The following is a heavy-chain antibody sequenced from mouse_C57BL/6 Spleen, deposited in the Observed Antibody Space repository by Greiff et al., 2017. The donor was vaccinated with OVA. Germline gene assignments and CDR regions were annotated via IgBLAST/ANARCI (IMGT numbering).Heavy chain of an antibody. D-gene: IGHD1-1*01. Sequence: DVQLVESEGGLVQPGSSMKLSCTASGFTFSDYYMAWVRQVPEKGLEWVANINYDGSSTYYLDSLKSRFIISRDNAKNILYLQMSSLKSEDTATYYCARENYGSSYGAMDYWGQGTSVTVSS. CDR1: GFTFSDYY. V-gene: IGHV5-16*01. CDR3: ARENYGSSYGAMDY. J-gene: IGHJ4*01. CDR2: INYDGSST.